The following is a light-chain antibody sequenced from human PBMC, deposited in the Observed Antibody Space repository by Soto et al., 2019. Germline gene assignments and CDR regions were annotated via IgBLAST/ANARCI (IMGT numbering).Light chain of an antibody. Sequence: VMPQSPDTLSVSPGESATPSCRASQSVSSNLAWYQQKPGQAPRLLIYGASTRATGFPARFSGSGSGTEFTLTISSLQSEDCAVYYCHHYNSWPYPVGKGTKVDIK. J-gene: IGKJ2*01. CDR1: QSVSSN. CDR3: HHYNSWPYP. V-gene: IGKV3-15*01. CDR2: GAS.